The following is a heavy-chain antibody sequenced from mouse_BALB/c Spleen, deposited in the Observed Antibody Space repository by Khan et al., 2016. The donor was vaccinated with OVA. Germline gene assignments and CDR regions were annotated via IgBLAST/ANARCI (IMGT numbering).Heavy chain of an antibody. CDR1: GYSITTDYA. Sequence: EVKLLESGPGLVKPSQSLSLSCTVTGYSITTDYASNWIWHFPGNKLEWMGYISSTGSTNHNPSLKCRISISRDTSKNQLFLQLKSVTTEDTATSFGARSLYYWHGCALECWGRGTSVTGSS. CDR3: ARSLYYWHGCALEC. J-gene: IGHJ4*01. CDR2: ISSTGST. D-gene: IGHD2-14*01. V-gene: IGHV3-2*02.